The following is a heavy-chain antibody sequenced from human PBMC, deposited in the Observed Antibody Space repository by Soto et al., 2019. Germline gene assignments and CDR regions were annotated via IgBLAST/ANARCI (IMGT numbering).Heavy chain of an antibody. CDR3: ARDRSNSPDYFDY. CDR2: IYYSGRT. V-gene: IGHV4-30-4*08. Sequence: PSETLSLTCDVSVEPMTGCYYWGWIRQPPGKGLEWIGYIYYSGRTDYNPSLKSRVIISIDTSKNQFSLNLNSVSAADTAVYYCARDRSNSPDYFDYWGQGTLVTVSS. D-gene: IGHD6-6*01. J-gene: IGHJ4*02. CDR1: VEPMTGCYY.